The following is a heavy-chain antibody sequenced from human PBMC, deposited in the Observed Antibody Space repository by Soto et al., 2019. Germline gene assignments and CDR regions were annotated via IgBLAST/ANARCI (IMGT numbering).Heavy chain of an antibody. CDR3: ARDWGSGSSPLY. V-gene: IGHV3-33*01. CDR1: GFTFSSYG. D-gene: IGHD1-26*01. J-gene: IGHJ4*02. Sequence: GGSLRLSCAASGFTFSSYGMHWVRQAPGKGLEWVAVIWYDGSNKYYADSVKGRFTISRDNSKNTLYLQMNSLRAEDTAVYYCARDWGSGSSPLYWGQGTLVTVSS. CDR2: IWYDGSNK.